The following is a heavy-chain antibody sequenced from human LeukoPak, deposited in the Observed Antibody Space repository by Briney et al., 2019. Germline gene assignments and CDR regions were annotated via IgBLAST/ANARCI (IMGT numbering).Heavy chain of an antibody. Sequence: ASVKVSCKASGGTFSSYAVSWARQAPGQGLEWMGGIIPIFGTANYAQKFQGRVTITADESTSTAYMELSSLRSEDTAVYYCARARGSYIGYYYGMDVWGQGTTVTVSS. V-gene: IGHV1-69*13. CDR1: GGTFSSYA. D-gene: IGHD1-26*01. CDR2: IIPIFGTA. J-gene: IGHJ6*02. CDR3: ARARGSYIGYYYGMDV.